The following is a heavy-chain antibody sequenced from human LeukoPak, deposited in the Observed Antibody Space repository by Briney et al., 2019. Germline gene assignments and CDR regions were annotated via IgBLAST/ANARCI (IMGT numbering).Heavy chain of an antibody. Sequence: GGSLRLSCAASGFTFSSYGMNWVRQAPGKGLEWVSYISSSSSTIYYADPVKGRFTISRDNAKNSLYLQMNSLRDEDTAVYYCASSGSYRFDYWGQGTLVTVSS. CDR3: ASSGSYRFDY. J-gene: IGHJ4*02. D-gene: IGHD1-26*01. CDR2: ISSSSSTI. V-gene: IGHV3-48*02. CDR1: GFTFSSYG.